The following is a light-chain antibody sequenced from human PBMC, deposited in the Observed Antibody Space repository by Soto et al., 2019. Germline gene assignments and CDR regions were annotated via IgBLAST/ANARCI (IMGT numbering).Light chain of an antibody. Sequence: QSVLTQPASVSGSPGQSITISCTGTSSDVGGYNYVSWYQQHPGKAPKLMIYEVSNRPSGVSNRFSGSKSGNTASLTISGLQAEDEADYYCSSYTSSSRVFGGVTKLTVL. CDR1: SSDVGGYNY. CDR2: EVS. CDR3: SSYTSSSRV. J-gene: IGLJ3*02. V-gene: IGLV2-14*01.